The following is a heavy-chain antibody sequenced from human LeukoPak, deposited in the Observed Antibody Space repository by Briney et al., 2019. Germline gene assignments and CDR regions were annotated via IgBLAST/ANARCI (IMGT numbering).Heavy chain of an antibody. D-gene: IGHD3-22*01. CDR1: GFTVSSSY. Sequence: GGSLRLSCAATGFTVSSSYMSWVRQAPGKGLEWVSIIHRGGNTFYADSVKGRFTISRDNPRNTLYMQMNSLRDEDTAVYYCAIMHRYYDGSGYWVQWGQGTLVTVSS. V-gene: IGHV3-53*01. CDR3: AIMHRYYDGSGYWVQ. J-gene: IGHJ4*02. CDR2: IHRGGNT.